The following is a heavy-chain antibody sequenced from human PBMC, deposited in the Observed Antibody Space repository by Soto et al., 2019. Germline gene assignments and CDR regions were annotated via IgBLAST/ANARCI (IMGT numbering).Heavy chain of an antibody. CDR3: ARRYGDCFDY. Sequence: SETLSLTCTVSGGSISSYYWSWIRQPPGKGLEWIGYIYYNGSTNYNPSLKSRVTISVDTSKNQFSLKLSSVTAADTAVYYCARRYGDCFDYWGQGTLVTVSS. CDR2: IYYNGST. J-gene: IGHJ4*02. V-gene: IGHV4-59*08. CDR1: GGSISSYY. D-gene: IGHD4-17*01.